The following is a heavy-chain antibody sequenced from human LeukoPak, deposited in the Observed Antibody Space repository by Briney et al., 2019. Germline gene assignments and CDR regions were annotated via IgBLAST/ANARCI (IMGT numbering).Heavy chain of an antibody. CDR1: GFTFSGYA. CDR3: AKDKTPVSGWYGGIDY. Sequence: PGGSLRLSFAASGFTFSGYAMSWVRQAPGKGLEWVSTFGGGGGSTYYADSVKGRFTISRDNSKNTLYLQMNSLRAEDTAIYYCAKDKTPVSGWYGGIDYWGQGTLVTVSS. J-gene: IGHJ4*02. CDR2: FGGGGGST. V-gene: IGHV3-23*01. D-gene: IGHD6-19*01.